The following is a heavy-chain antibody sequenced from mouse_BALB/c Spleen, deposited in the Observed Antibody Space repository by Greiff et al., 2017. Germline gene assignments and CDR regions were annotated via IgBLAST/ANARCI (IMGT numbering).Heavy chain of an antibody. V-gene: IGHV1-74*01. CDR3: ARGSHYYFDD. D-gene: IGHD1-2*01. J-gene: IGHJ2*01. Sequence: VQLQQSGAELAKPGASVKMSCKASGYTFTSYWMHWVKQRPGQGLEWIGMIHPSDSETRLNQKFKDKATLTVDKSSSTAYMQLSSPTSEDSAVYYCARGSHYYFDDWGQGTTLTVSS. CDR1: GYTFTSYW. CDR2: IHPSDSET.